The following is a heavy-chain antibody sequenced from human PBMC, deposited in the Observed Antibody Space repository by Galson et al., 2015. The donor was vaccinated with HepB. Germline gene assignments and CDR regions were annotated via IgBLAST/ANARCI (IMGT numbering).Heavy chain of an antibody. CDR3: ARDSVGVVIAGYYMDV. CDR2: INSDGSST. D-gene: IGHD3-3*01. Sequence: SLRLSCAASGFTFSSYWMHWVRQAPGKGLVWVSRINSDGSSTSYADSVKGRFTISRDNAKNTLYLQMNSLRAEDTAVYYCARDSVGVVIAGYYMDVWGKGTTVTVSS. CDR1: GFTFSSYW. V-gene: IGHV3-74*01. J-gene: IGHJ6*03.